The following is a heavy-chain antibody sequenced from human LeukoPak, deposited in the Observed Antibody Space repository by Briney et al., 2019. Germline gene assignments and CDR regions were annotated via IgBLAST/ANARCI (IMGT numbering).Heavy chain of an antibody. CDR2: MNPNSGNT. D-gene: IGHD6-13*01. CDR1: GYTFTSYD. V-gene: IGHV1-8*01. CDR3: AGGLSSSLLNFDY. J-gene: IGHJ4*02. Sequence: ASVKVSCKASGYTFTSYDINWVRQATGQGLEWMGWMNPNSGNTGYAQKFQGRVTMTRNTSISTAYMELSSLRSEDTAVYYCAGGLSSSLLNFDYWGQGTLVTVSS.